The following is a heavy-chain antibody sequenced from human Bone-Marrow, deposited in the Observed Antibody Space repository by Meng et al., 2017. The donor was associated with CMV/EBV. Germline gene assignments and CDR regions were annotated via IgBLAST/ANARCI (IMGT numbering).Heavy chain of an antibody. CDR2: ISFDGADK. CDR3: ARVGPGEMSLYLYNGMAV. D-gene: IGHD1-26*01. Sequence: GESLKISCAASGFTLSGYSMHWVRQAPGKGLEWVAVISFDGADKYYGDSVKGRFTISRDTSKKASFLQMNSLRREDTAVYYCARVGPGEMSLYLYNGMAVWGPGNTV. CDR1: GFTLSGYS. V-gene: IGHV3-30*04. J-gene: IGHJ6*02.